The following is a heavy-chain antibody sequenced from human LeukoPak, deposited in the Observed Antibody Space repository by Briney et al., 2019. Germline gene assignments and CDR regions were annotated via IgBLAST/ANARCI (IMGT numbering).Heavy chain of an antibody. Sequence: SETPSPTCSVSGFSINTDYYWGWIRHPPGKDMDWLGSVSRSGSTFYNPSLKSRLSMSVDTSKSQFSLQLSSVTAADTAVYYCVGLGTMTVGLAYWGQGTLVTVSS. D-gene: IGHD3-22*01. J-gene: IGHJ4*02. V-gene: IGHV4-38-2*01. CDR1: GFSINTDYY. CDR2: VSRSGST. CDR3: VGLGTMTVGLAY.